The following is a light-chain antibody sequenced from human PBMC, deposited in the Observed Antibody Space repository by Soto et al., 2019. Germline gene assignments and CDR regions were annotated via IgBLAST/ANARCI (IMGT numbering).Light chain of an antibody. CDR1: QSVSSY. CDR2: GVS. Sequence: ELVLTQSPGTLSLSPGERATLSCRASQSVSSYLAWYQQKPGQAPSLLIYGVSSRATGIPDRFSGSGSGTEFTLTISRLESEDFAVYDCQQYGSSGTFGQGTKVDIK. CDR3: QQYGSSGT. V-gene: IGKV3-20*01. J-gene: IGKJ1*01.